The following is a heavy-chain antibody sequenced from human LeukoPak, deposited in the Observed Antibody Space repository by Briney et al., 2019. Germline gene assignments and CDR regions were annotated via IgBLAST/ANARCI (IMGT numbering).Heavy chain of an antibody. J-gene: IGHJ3*02. CDR2: IIPIFGTA. Sequence: SVKVSCKASGGTFSSYAISWVRQAPGQGLEWMGGIIPIFGTANYAQKFQGRVTITADKSTSTAYMELSSLRSEDTAVYYCARDPMSGSTRCFDIWGQGTMVTVSS. D-gene: IGHD2-2*01. CDR1: GGTFSSYA. CDR3: ARDPMSGSTRCFDI. V-gene: IGHV1-69*06.